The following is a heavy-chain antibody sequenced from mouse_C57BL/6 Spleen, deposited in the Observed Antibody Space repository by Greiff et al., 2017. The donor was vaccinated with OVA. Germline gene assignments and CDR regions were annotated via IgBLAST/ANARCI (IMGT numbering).Heavy chain of an antibody. CDR3: ARKGYSNYVSFDY. CDR1: GYTFTSYW. Sequence: QVQLQQPGAELVRPGSSVKLSCKASGYTFTSYWMDWVKQRPGQGLEWIGNIYPSDSETHYNQKFKDKATLTVDKSSSTAYMQLSSLTSEDSAVYYCARKGYSNYVSFDYWGQGNTLTGSS. D-gene: IGHD2-5*01. J-gene: IGHJ2*01. CDR2: IYPSDSET. V-gene: IGHV1-61*01.